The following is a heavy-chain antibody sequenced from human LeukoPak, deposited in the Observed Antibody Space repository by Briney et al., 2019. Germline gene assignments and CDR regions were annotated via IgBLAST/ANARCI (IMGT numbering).Heavy chain of an antibody. J-gene: IGHJ6*03. Sequence: ASVKVSCKASGYTFTGYYMHWVRQAPGQGLEWMGWINPNSGGTNYAQKFQGRVTMTRDTSISTAYMELSRLRSDDTAVYYCARDLYYGSGENYYYYMDVWGKGTTVTISS. V-gene: IGHV1-2*02. D-gene: IGHD3-10*01. CDR2: INPNSGGT. CDR3: ARDLYYGSGENYYYYMDV. CDR1: GYTFTGYY.